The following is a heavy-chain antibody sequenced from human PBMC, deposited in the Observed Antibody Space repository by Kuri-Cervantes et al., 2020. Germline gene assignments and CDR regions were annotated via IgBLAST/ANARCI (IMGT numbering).Heavy chain of an antibody. CDR2: IYYSGST. CDR3: ARVQGDPGNWFDP. D-gene: IGHD1-1*01. V-gene: IGHV4-59*01. CDR1: GGSISSYY. J-gene: IGHJ5*02. Sequence: SETLSLTCTVSGGSISSYYWSWIRQPPGNGLEWIGYIYYSGSTNYNPSLKRRVTISVDTSKNQFSLKLSSVTAADTAVYYCARVQGDPGNWFDPWGQGTLVTVSS.